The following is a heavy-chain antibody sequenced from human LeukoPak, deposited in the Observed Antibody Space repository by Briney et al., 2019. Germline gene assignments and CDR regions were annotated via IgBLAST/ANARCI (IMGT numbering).Heavy chain of an antibody. CDR2: ISGSGGST. D-gene: IGHD4-11*01. J-gene: IGHJ4*02. V-gene: IGHV3-23*01. CDR3: AKPSDYRPKRGAYFDY. Sequence: GGSLRLSCAASGFTFSSYAMSWVRQAPGKGLEWVSAISGSGGSTYYADSVKGRFTISRDNSKNTLYLQMNSLRAEDTAVYYCAKPSDYRPKRGAYFDYWGQGTLVTVSS. CDR1: GFTFSSYA.